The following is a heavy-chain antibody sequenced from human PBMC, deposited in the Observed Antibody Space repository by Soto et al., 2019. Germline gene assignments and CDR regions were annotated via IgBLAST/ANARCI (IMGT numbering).Heavy chain of an antibody. D-gene: IGHD6-6*01. CDR2: IIPIFGTA. CDR1: GGTFSSYA. Sequence: ASVKVSCKASGGTFSSYAISWVRQAPGQGLEWMGGIIPIFGTANYAQKFQGRVTITADESTSTAYMELSSLRSEDTAVYYCARDSSSPGVFYVRRGCFDYWGQGTLVTVSS. CDR3: ARDSSSPGVFYVRRGCFDY. J-gene: IGHJ4*02. V-gene: IGHV1-69*13.